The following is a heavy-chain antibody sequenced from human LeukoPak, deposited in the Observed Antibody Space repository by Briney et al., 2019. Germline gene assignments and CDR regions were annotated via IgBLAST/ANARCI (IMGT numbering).Heavy chain of an antibody. Sequence: SETLSLTCTVSGGSISSYYWSWIRQPPGKGLEWIGYIYTSGSTNYNPSLKSRVTISVDTSKNQFSLKLSPVTAADTAVYYCARHGPERSTVTEFDYWGQGTLVTVSS. V-gene: IGHV4-4*09. CDR2: IYTSGST. CDR3: ARHGPERSTVTEFDY. J-gene: IGHJ4*02. CDR1: GGSISSYY. D-gene: IGHD4-17*01.